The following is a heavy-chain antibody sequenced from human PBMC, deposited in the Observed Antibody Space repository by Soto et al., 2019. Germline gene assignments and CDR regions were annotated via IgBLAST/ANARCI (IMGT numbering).Heavy chain of an antibody. Sequence: ASVKVSCKASGYTFTSYGISWVRQAPGQGLEWMGWISAYNGNTNYAQKLQGRVTMTTDTSTSTAYMELRSLRSDDTAVYYCERASSTSFFRGYSGYDWFGWFDPWGQGTLVTVSS. CDR3: ERASSTSFFRGYSGYDWFGWFDP. J-gene: IGHJ5*02. D-gene: IGHD5-12*01. CDR1: GYTFTSYG. CDR2: ISAYNGNT. V-gene: IGHV1-18*04.